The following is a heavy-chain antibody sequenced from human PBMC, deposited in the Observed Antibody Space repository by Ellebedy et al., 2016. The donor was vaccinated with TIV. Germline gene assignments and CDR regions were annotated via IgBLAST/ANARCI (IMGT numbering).Heavy chain of an antibody. V-gene: IGHV4-59*01. D-gene: IGHD5-24*01. CDR3: ARGGRGGYEELDY. Sequence: MPSETLSLTCTVSRGSISGYYWTWIRHPPGKGLEYIGYVYYTGSGSAPYNPSLRSRVTISVDTSKNQFSLKLSSMTAADTALYYCARGGRGGYEELDYWGQGTLVTVSS. CDR1: RGSISGYY. J-gene: IGHJ4*02. CDR2: VYYTGSGSA.